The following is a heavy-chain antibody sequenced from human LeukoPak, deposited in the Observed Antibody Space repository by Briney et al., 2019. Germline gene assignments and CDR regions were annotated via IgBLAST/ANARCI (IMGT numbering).Heavy chain of an antibody. Sequence: SETLSLTCTVSGGSISSGSYYWSWIRQPAGKGLEWIGRIYTSGSTNYNPSLKSRVTISVDTSKNQFSLKLSSVTAADTAVYYCARGGDYYDSSGPSVWCFDLWGRGTLVTVSS. V-gene: IGHV4-61*02. D-gene: IGHD3-22*01. CDR2: IYTSGST. CDR3: ARGGDYYDSSGPSVWCFDL. J-gene: IGHJ2*01. CDR1: GGSISSGSYY.